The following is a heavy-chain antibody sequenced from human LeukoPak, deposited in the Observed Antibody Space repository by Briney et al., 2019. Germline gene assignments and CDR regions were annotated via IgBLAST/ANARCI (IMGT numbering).Heavy chain of an antibody. Sequence: ASVKVSCKASGYTFTCYYIHWVRQAPGQGLEWMGWISPTSGDTMYAQKFQGRVTMTRDTSISTAYMELSRLRSDDTAVYDCVRAYGDYPLDYWGQGTLVTVSS. J-gene: IGHJ4*02. V-gene: IGHV1-2*02. CDR2: ISPTSGDT. D-gene: IGHD4-17*01. CDR3: VRAYGDYPLDY. CDR1: GYTFTCYY.